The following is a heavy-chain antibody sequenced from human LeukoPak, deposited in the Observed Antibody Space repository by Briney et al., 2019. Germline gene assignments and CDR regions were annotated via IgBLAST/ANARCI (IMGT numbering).Heavy chain of an antibody. D-gene: IGHD3-9*01. CDR3: ARGLTGYLSNYYYYYMDV. J-gene: IGHJ6*03. CDR2: INPNSGGT. V-gene: IGHV1-2*02. Sequence: ASVKVSCKASGYTFTGYYMHWVRQAPGQGLEWMGWINPNSGGTNYAQKFQGRVTMTRDTSISTAYMELSSLRSEDTAVYYCARGLTGYLSNYYYYYMDVWGKGTTVTISS. CDR1: GYTFTGYY.